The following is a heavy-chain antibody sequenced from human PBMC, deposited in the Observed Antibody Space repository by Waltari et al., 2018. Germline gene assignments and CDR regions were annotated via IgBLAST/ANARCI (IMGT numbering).Heavy chain of an antibody. CDR3: VRRLDKRRGFDY. CDR1: GFTFTPYW. CDR2: INSDGRGT. D-gene: IGHD3-16*01. Sequence: EVDLVESGGGLVKPGGSLRLSCAASGFTFTPYWMHWVRQATGKGLVWVSRINSDGRGTSYADSVQGRYSISRDNAKNTVFLQMNSLRVDDTAVYYCVRRLDKRRGFDYWGQGTLVTVSS. J-gene: IGHJ4*02. V-gene: IGHV3-74*01.